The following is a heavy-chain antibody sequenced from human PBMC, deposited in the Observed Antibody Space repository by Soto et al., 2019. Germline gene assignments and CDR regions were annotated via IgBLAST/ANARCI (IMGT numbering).Heavy chain of an antibody. CDR1: GGTFSSYA. D-gene: IGHD3-22*01. CDR3: ARGYTMIGSFDP. Sequence: ASVKVSCKASGGTFSSYAISWVRQAPGQGLEWMGGIIPIFGTANYAQKFQGRVTITADESTSTAYMELSSLRSEDTAVYYCARGYTMIGSFDPWGQGTLVTVSS. J-gene: IGHJ5*02. V-gene: IGHV1-69*13. CDR2: IIPIFGTA.